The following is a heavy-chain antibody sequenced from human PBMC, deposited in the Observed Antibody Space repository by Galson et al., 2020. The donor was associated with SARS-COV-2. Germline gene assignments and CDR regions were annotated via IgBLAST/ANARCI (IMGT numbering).Heavy chain of an antibody. CDR2: ISWNSGSI. Sequence: GGSLRLSCAASGFTFDDYAMHWVRQAPGKGLEWVSGISWNSGSIGYADSVKGRFTISRDNAKNSLYLQMNSLRAEDTALYYCAKFGGSSLLGYWGQGTLVTVSS. V-gene: IGHV3-9*01. J-gene: IGHJ4*02. CDR3: AKFGGSSLLGY. CDR1: GFTFDDYA. D-gene: IGHD1-26*01.